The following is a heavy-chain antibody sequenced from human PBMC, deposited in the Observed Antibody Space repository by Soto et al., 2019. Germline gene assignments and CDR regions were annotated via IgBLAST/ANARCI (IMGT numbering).Heavy chain of an antibody. Sequence: QVQLVQSGAEVKKPGASVKVSCKASGYTFTSYDIYWVRQATGQGLEWMGWMNPNSGNTGYAQKFQRRVTMTRNTSISTAYMELSSMRSEETAVYYCASVLDYEYYYGMDVWGQGTTVTVSS. J-gene: IGHJ6*02. CDR3: ASVLDYEYYYGMDV. CDR1: GYTFTSYD. CDR2: MNPNSGNT. V-gene: IGHV1-8*01.